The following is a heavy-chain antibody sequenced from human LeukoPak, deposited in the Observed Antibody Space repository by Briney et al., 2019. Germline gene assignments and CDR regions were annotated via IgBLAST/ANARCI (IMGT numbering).Heavy chain of an antibody. V-gene: IGHV3-33*01. J-gene: IGHJ4*02. CDR3: ARGYCSGGTCHDVDY. CDR2: ILYDGSNK. CDR1: GFTFSSYG. Sequence: GGCLRLSCAASGFTFSSYGMHWVRQAPGKGLEWVALILYDGSNKYYADSVKGRFTISRDNSKNTLYLQMNSLRAEDTAVYYCARGYCSGGTCHDVDYWGQGTLATLPS. D-gene: IGHD2-15*01.